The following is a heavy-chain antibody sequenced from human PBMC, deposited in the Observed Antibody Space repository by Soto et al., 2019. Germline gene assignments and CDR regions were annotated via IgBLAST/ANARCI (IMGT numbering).Heavy chain of an antibody. V-gene: IGHV3-21*01. CDR2: ISSSSSYI. CDR3: ARDRFDSGYSYAWGY. CDR1: GFTFSSYS. Sequence: GGSLRLSCAASGFTFSSYSMNWVRQAPGKGLEWVSSISSSSSYIYYADSVKGRFTISRDNAKNSLYLQMNSLRAEDTAVYYCARDRFDSGYSYAWGYWGQGTLVTVSS. D-gene: IGHD5-18*01. J-gene: IGHJ4*02.